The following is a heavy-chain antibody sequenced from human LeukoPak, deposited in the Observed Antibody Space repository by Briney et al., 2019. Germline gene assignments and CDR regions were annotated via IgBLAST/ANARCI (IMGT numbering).Heavy chain of an antibody. J-gene: IGHJ2*01. V-gene: IGHV1-69*01. CDR3: ARGGGSAGNWYFDL. CDR1: GGTFSSYA. D-gene: IGHD2-15*01. Sequence: GASVKVSCKASGGTFSSYAIGWVRQAPGQGLEWMGGIIPIFGTANYAQKFQGRVTITADESTSTAYMELSSLRSEDTAVYYCARGGGSAGNWYFDLWGRGTLVTVSS. CDR2: IIPIFGTA.